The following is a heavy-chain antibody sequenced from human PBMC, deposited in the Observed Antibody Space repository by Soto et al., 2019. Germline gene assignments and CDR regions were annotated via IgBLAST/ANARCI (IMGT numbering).Heavy chain of an antibody. V-gene: IGHV4-39*01. CDR3: ARHTSSSDYDFWSGYYIRNGVDY. CDR1: GGSISSSSYY. CDR2: IYYSGST. Sequence: SETLSLTCTVSGGSISSSSYYWGWIRQPPGKGLEWIGSIYYSGSTYYNPSLKSRVTISVDTSKNQFSLKLSSVTAADTAVYYCARHTSSSDYDFWSGYYIRNGVDYWGQGTLVTVSS. D-gene: IGHD3-3*01. J-gene: IGHJ4*02.